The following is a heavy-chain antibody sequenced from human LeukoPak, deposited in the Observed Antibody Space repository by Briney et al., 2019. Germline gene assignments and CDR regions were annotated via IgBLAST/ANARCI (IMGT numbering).Heavy chain of an antibody. Sequence: GGSLRLSCAASGFTFSSYWMHWVRQAPGKGLVWLSRIKSDGRSTSYADSVKGRITISRDNPKSTLYLQIHGLRAEDTAVYYCGGDNGDYVSVADWGQGTLVTVSS. V-gene: IGHV3-74*01. CDR1: GFTFSSYW. J-gene: IGHJ1*01. CDR3: GGDNGDYVSVAD. D-gene: IGHD4-17*01. CDR2: IKSDGRST.